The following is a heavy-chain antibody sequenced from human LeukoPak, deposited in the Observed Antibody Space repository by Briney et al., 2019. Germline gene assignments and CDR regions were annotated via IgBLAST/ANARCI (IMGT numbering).Heavy chain of an antibody. Sequence: PGGSLRLSCAASGFTFSSYEMNWVRQAPGKGLGWVAVISYDGSNKYYADSVKGRFTISRDNSKNTLFLQMNSPRAEDTAVYYCAKGRITMVRGVSMNVWGKGTTVTVSS. J-gene: IGHJ6*04. V-gene: IGHV3-30*18. D-gene: IGHD3-10*01. CDR2: ISYDGSNK. CDR1: GFTFSSYE. CDR3: AKGRITMVRGVSMNV.